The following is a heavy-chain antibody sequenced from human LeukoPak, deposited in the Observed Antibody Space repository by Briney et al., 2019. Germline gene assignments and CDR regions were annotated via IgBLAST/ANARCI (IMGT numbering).Heavy chain of an antibody. Sequence: ASVKVSCKASGYTFTGYYMHWVRQAPGQGLEWMGWINPNSGGTNYAQKFQGRVTMTRDTSISTVYMELSRLRSDDTAVYYCVRPPPGRVVYYLTWSDPGAREPWSPSPQ. CDR1: GYTFTGYY. CDR3: VRPPPGRVVYYLTWSDP. D-gene: IGHD3-10*01. CDR2: INPNSGGT. V-gene: IGHV1-2*02. J-gene: IGHJ5*02.